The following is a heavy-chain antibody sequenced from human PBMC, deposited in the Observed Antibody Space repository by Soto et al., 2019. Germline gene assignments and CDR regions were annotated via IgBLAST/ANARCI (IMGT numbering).Heavy chain of an antibody. CDR2: IITMFGTA. CDR1: GGTFSTYA. J-gene: IGHJ4*02. Sequence: QVQLVQSGAEVKKPESSVKVSCKAPGGTFSTYAISWVRQAPGQGLEWMGGIITMFGTANYAQRFQDRVTITADESTNTVYTELISLRSEDTAVYFCASGIQLWLRRINNGYSGWGQGTLVTVSS. V-gene: IGHV1-69*12. D-gene: IGHD5-18*01. CDR3: ASGIQLWLRRINNGYSG.